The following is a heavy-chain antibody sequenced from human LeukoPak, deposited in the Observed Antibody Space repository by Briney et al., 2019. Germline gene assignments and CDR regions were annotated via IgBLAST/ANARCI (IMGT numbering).Heavy chain of an antibody. J-gene: IGHJ5*02. D-gene: IGHD2-2*01. Sequence: SETLSLTCAVYGGSFSGYYWSWIRQPPGKGLEWIGEINHSGSTNYNPSLKSRVTISVDTSKNQFSLKLSSVTAADTAVYYCARRGQYCSSTSCPGEFDPWGQGTLVTVSS. CDR3: ARRGQYCSSTSCPGEFDP. CDR2: INHSGST. CDR1: GGSFSGYY. V-gene: IGHV4-34*01.